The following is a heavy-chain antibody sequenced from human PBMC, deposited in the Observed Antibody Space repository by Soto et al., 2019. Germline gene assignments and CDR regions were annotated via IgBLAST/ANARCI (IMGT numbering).Heavy chain of an antibody. Sequence: PSDTLSLTCTVSGGSISRYYWSWIRQPPGKGLEWIGYIYYSGSTNYNPSLKSRVTISVDTSKNQFSLKLSSVTAADTAVYYCARGLYYYDSSGYYYFDYWGQGTLVTVS. J-gene: IGHJ4*02. D-gene: IGHD3-22*01. CDR1: GGSISRYY. CDR3: ARGLYYYDSSGYYYFDY. CDR2: IYYSGST. V-gene: IGHV4-59*01.